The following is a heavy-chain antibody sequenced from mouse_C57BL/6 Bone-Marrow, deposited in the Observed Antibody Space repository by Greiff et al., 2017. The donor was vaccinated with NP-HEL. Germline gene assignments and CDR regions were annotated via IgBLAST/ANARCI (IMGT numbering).Heavy chain of an antibody. Sequence: EVQLQQSGPVLVKPGASVKMSCKASGYTFTDYYMNWVKQSHGKSLEWIGVINPYNGGTSYNQKFKGKATLTVDKSSSTAYMELNSLTSEDSAVYYCAREGYYGNSLRFAYWGQGTLVTVSA. D-gene: IGHD2-1*01. CDR3: AREGYYGNSLRFAY. V-gene: IGHV1-19*01. CDR1: GYTFTDYY. J-gene: IGHJ3*01. CDR2: INPYNGGT.